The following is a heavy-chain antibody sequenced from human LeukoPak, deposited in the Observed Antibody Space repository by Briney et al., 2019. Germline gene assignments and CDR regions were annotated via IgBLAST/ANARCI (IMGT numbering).Heavy chain of an antibody. Sequence: GGSLRLSCAASGFTFSSYSMNWVRQAPGKGLEWVSYISSSSSTIYYADSVKGRFTISRDNAKNSLYLQMNSLRAEDTAVYYCARDGAWGAFDIWGQGTMVTVSS. D-gene: IGHD7-27*01. CDR1: GFTFSSYS. CDR2: ISSSSSTI. V-gene: IGHV3-48*01. J-gene: IGHJ3*02. CDR3: ARDGAWGAFDI.